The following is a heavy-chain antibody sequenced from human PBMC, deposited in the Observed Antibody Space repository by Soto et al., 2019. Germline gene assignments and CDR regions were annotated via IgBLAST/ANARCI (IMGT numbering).Heavy chain of an antibody. D-gene: IGHD5-18*01. CDR3: ARNRVDTAMGDYYYYGMDV. CDR1: GFTFSSYS. V-gene: IGHV3-21*01. CDR2: ISSSSSYI. Sequence: GGSLRLSCAASGFTFSSYSMNWVRQAPGKGLEWVSSISSSSSYIYYADSVKGRFTISRDNAKNSLYLQMNSLRAEDTAVYYCARNRVDTAMGDYYYYGMDVWGQGTTVTVSS. J-gene: IGHJ6*02.